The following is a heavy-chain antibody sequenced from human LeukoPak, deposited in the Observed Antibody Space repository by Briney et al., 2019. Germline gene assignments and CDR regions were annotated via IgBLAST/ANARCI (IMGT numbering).Heavy chain of an antibody. CDR3: ARRKYCSGGSCPTNYYYYYMDV. Sequence: PGGSLRLSCAASGFTFSTYEMNWVRQAPGKGLEWVSYISSSGSTVYYADSVKGRFTISRDNAKNSLYLQMDSLRAEDTAVYYCARRKYCSGGSCPTNYYYYYMDVWGKGTTVTASS. D-gene: IGHD2-15*01. V-gene: IGHV3-48*03. J-gene: IGHJ6*03. CDR2: ISSSGSTV. CDR1: GFTFSTYE.